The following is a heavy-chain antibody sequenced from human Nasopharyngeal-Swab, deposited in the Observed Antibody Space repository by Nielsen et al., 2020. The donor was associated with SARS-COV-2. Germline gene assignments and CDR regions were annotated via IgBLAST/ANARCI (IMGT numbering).Heavy chain of an antibody. D-gene: IGHD6-19*01. CDR2: IYYSGST. Sequence: SETLSLTCTVSGGSISSYYWSWIRQPPGKGLEWIGYIYYSGSTNYNPSLKSRVTISVDTSKNQFSLKLTSVTAADTAVYYFARLKYSSFNWFDPWGQGTLVTVSS. CDR1: GGSISSYY. J-gene: IGHJ5*02. V-gene: IGHV4-59*08. CDR3: ARLKYSSFNWFDP.